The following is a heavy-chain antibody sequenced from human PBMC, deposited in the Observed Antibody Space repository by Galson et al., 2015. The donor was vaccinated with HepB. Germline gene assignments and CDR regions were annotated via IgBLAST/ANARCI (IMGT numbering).Heavy chain of an antibody. D-gene: IGHD2-2*01. CDR2: IIPIFGTA. V-gene: IGHV1-69*13. CDR1: GGTFSSYA. Sequence: SVKVSCKASGGTFSSYAISWVRQAPGQGLEWMGGIIPIFGTANYAQKFQGRVTITADESTSTAYMELSSLRSEDTAVYYCARGGVGDIVVVPAASYWYFDLWGRGTLVTVSS. CDR3: ARGGVGDIVVVPAASYWYFDL. J-gene: IGHJ2*01.